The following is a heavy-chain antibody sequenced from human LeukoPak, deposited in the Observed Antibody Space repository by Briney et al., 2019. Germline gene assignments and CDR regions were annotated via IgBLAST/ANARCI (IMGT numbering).Heavy chain of an antibody. CDR3: ASFGFGELAGMDV. V-gene: IGHV4-39*01. Sequence: SETLSLTCTVSAGSISSSSYYWGWIRQPPGKGLEWIGSIYYSGSTYYNPSLKSRVTISVDTSKNQFSLKLSSVTAADTAVYYCASFGFGELAGMDVWGQGTTVTVSS. CDR1: AGSISSSSYY. CDR2: IYYSGST. J-gene: IGHJ6*02. D-gene: IGHD3-10*01.